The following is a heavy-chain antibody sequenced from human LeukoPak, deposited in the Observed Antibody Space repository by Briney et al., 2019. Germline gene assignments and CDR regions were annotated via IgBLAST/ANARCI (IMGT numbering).Heavy chain of an antibody. CDR1: GGSISSGSYY. V-gene: IGHV4-61*02. Sequence: SETLSLTCTVSGGSISSGSYYWSWIRQPAGKGLEWIGRIYTSGSTNYNPPLKSRVTISVDTSKNQFSLKLSSVTAADTAVYYCAKGQIPSGELLRFDDWGQGTLVTVSS. CDR3: AKGQIPSGELLRFDD. CDR2: IYTSGST. J-gene: IGHJ4*02. D-gene: IGHD1-26*01.